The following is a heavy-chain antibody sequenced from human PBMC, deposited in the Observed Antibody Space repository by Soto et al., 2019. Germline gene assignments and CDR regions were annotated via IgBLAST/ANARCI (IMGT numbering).Heavy chain of an antibody. CDR3: ARVRSAEIDN. V-gene: IGHV6-1*01. CDR1: GDSVSSNSVA. CDR2: TYYRSKWYN. Sequence: SKTLSLTCAISGDSVSSNSVAWSWIRQSPSRGLEWLGRTYYRSKWYNDYAVFVKSRITVNPDTSKNQFSLQLNSVTPEDTAVNYCARVRSAEIDNWGQEDLVTISS. J-gene: IGHJ4*02.